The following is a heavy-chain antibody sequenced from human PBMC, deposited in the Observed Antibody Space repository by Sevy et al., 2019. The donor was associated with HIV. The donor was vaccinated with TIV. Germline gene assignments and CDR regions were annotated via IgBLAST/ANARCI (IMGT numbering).Heavy chain of an antibody. V-gene: IGHV3-33*01. CDR1: GFTFSSYG. D-gene: IGHD2-2*01. CDR3: AREGYCSSTSCSGFDY. CDR2: IWYDGSNK. Sequence: GGSLRLSCAASGFTFSSYGMHWDRQAPGKGLEWVAVIWYDGSNKYYANSVKGRFTISRDNSKNTLYLQMNSLRAEDTAVYYCAREGYCSSTSCSGFDYWGQGTLVTVSS. J-gene: IGHJ4*02.